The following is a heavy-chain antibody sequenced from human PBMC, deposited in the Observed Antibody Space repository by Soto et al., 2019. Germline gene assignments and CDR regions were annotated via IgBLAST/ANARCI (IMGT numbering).Heavy chain of an antibody. CDR2: ISGSGGST. J-gene: IGHJ6*02. CDR3: AKARAAGTWSYYGMDV. V-gene: IGHV3-23*01. D-gene: IGHD6-13*01. CDR1: GFTFSSDA. Sequence: EVQLLESGGGLVQPGGSLRLSCAASGFTFSSDAMSWVRQAPGKGLEWVSAISGSGGSTYYADSVKGRFTISRDNSKNPLYLQMNSLRAEDTAVYYCAKARAAGTWSYYGMDVWGQGTTVTVSS.